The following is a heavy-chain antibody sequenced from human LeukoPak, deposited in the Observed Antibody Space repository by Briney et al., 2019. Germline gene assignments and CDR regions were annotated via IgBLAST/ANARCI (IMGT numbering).Heavy chain of an antibody. CDR1: GDSISVYY. J-gene: IGHJ4*02. V-gene: IGHV4-59*08. D-gene: IGHD4-17*01. Sequence: PSEILSLTCTVSGDSISVYYWSWIRQPPGKGLEWIGFINYSGSTTYNPSLKSRVTISVDTSKNLFSLKVTSVTAADTAVYYCARTYRTTVTHYYFDHWGQGALVSVSS. CDR2: INYSGST. CDR3: ARTYRTTVTHYYFDH.